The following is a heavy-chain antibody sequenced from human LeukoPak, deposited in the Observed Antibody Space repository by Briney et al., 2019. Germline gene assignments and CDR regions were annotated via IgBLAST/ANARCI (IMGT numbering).Heavy chain of an antibody. Sequence: ASVKVSCKASGYTFTGYYMHWVRQAPGQGLEWMGRINPNSGGTNYAQKFQGRVTMTRDTSICTAYMELSGLRSDDTAVYYCAILPGSSSPFDYWGQGTLVTVSS. CDR3: AILPGSSSPFDY. D-gene: IGHD6-6*01. J-gene: IGHJ4*02. CDR2: INPNSGGT. CDR1: GYTFTGYY. V-gene: IGHV1-2*06.